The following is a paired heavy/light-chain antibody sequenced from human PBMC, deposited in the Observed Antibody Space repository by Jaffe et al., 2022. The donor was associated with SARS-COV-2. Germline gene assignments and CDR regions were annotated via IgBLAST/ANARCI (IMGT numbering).Light chain of an antibody. Sequence: DIVMTQSPLSLPVTPGEPASISCRSSQSLLHSNGYNYLDWYLQKPGQSPQLLIYLGSNRASGVPDRFSGSGSGTDFTLKISRVEAEDVGVYYCMQALQTPHTFGQGTKLEIK. CDR2: LGS. CDR3: MQALQTPHT. CDR1: QSLLHSNGYNY. V-gene: IGKV2-28*01. J-gene: IGKJ2*01.
Heavy chain of an antibody. V-gene: IGHV4-4*02. Sequence: QVQLQESGPGLVKPSGTLSLTCAVSGGSISSSNWWSWVRQPPGKGLEWIGEIYHSGSTNYNPSLKSRVTISVDKSKNQFSLKLSSVTAADTAVYYCARDLRWRGSYNRNYYYYGMDVWGQGTTVTVSS. CDR1: GGSISSSNW. J-gene: IGHJ6*02. D-gene: IGHD1-26*01. CDR3: ARDLRWRGSYNRNYYYYGMDV. CDR2: IYHSGST.